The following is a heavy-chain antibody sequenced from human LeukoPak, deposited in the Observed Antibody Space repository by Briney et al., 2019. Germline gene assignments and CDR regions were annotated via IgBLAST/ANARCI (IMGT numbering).Heavy chain of an antibody. CDR2: ISGSGGST. D-gene: IGHD3-22*01. V-gene: IGHV3-23*01. CDR1: GFTFSSYA. Sequence: PGGSLRLSCTASGFTFSSYAISWVRLAPGKGLEWVSSISGSGGSTFYYADSVKGRFTVSRDNSKDTVYLQMNSLRADDTAVYYCSKGGRWDYYDSSHWGQGTMVIVSS. J-gene: IGHJ3*01. CDR3: SKGGRWDYYDSSH.